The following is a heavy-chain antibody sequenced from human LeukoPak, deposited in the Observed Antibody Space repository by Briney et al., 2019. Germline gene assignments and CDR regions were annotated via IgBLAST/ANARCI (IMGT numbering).Heavy chain of an antibody. J-gene: IGHJ6*03. Sequence: AGGSLRLSCAASGFTFSSYGMHWVRQAPGKGLEWVAFIRYDGNNKYYADSVKGRFTISRDKSKSTLYLQMNSLRVEDTAVYYCAKNGLAAATYHHYMDAWGKGTTVTISS. CDR3: AKNGLAAATYHHYMDA. D-gene: IGHD2-15*01. V-gene: IGHV3-30*02. CDR2: IRYDGNNK. CDR1: GFTFSSYG.